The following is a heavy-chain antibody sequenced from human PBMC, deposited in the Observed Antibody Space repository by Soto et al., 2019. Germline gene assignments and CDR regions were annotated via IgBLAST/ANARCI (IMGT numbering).Heavy chain of an antibody. CDR1: GFTFDDYA. J-gene: IGHJ2*01. CDR3: SRSPGVGHFDL. D-gene: IGHD1-26*01. Sequence: EVQLVESGGGLVQPGRSLRLSCAASGFTFDDYAMHWVRQAPGKGLEWVSGISWNSGSIGYADSVKGRFTISRDNAKNSLDLRMNSMRAEDTAWDYCSRSPGVGHFDLWGRGTLVTVSS. CDR2: ISWNSGSI. V-gene: IGHV3-9*01.